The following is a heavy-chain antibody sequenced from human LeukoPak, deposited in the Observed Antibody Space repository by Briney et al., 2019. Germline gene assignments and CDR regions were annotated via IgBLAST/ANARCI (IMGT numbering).Heavy chain of an antibody. CDR1: GHTFTSYA. V-gene: IGHV1-3*01. D-gene: IGHD6-19*01. CDR3: ARDKWAVAGRVFDY. Sequence: ASVKVSCKASGHTFTSYAMHWVRQAPGQRLEWMGWINAGNGNTKYSQKFQGRVTITRDTSASTAYMELSSLRSEDTAVYYCARDKWAVAGRVFDYWGQGTLVTVSS. CDR2: INAGNGNT. J-gene: IGHJ4*02.